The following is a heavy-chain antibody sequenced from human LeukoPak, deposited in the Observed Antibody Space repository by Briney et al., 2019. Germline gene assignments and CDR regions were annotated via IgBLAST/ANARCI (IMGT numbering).Heavy chain of an antibody. D-gene: IGHD3-9*01. V-gene: IGHV3-23*01. J-gene: IGHJ4*02. CDR1: GFTFSSYA. CDR3: AKITGSVLRYFDWSFDY. Sequence: GGSLRLSCAASGFTFSSYAMSWVRQAPGKGLEWVSAISGSGGSTYYADSVKGRLTISRDNSKNTLYLQMNSLRAEDTAVYYCAKITGSVLRYFDWSFDYWGQGTLVTVSS. CDR2: ISGSGGST.